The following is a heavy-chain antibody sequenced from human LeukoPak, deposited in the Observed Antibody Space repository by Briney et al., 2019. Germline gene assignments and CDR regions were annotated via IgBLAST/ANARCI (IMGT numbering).Heavy chain of an antibody. V-gene: IGHV3-7*01. CDR1: GFIFSTYS. J-gene: IGHJ6*03. D-gene: IGHD5-18*01. CDR3: ARDTAMALRYYYYYMDV. Sequence: GGSLRLSCAASGFIFSTYSMSWVRQAPGKGLEWVANIKQDGSEKYYVDSVKGRFTISRDNAKNSLYLQMNSLRAEDTAVYYCARDTAMALRYYYYYMDVWGKGTTVTVSS. CDR2: IKQDGSEK.